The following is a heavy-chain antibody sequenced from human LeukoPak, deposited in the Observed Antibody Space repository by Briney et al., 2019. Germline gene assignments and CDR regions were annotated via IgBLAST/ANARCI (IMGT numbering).Heavy chain of an antibody. V-gene: IGHV1-2*02. J-gene: IGHJ3*02. Sequence: ASVKVSCKASGYTFTGYYMHWVRQAPGQGLEWMGWINPNSGGTNYAQKFQGRVTMTRDTSISTAYMELSRLRSDDTAVYYCASPSYDFWSGYKDAFDIWGQGTMVTVSS. CDR1: GYTFTGYY. CDR3: ASPSYDFWSGYKDAFDI. D-gene: IGHD3-3*01. CDR2: INPNSGGT.